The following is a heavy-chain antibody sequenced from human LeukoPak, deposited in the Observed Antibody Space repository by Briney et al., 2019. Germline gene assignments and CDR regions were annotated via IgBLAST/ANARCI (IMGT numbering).Heavy chain of an antibody. CDR3: ARHPTGFPNWFDP. Sequence: GESLKISCKGSGYIFTNYWIAWVHQMPGKGLEWMGSIHPDNSGTTYSPSFQGQVTLSADKSISTAYLQWSGLKASDTALYYCARHPTGFPNWFDPWGQGTLVTVSS. CDR2: IHPDNSGT. CDR1: GYIFTNYW. D-gene: IGHD1-14*01. J-gene: IGHJ5*02. V-gene: IGHV5-51*07.